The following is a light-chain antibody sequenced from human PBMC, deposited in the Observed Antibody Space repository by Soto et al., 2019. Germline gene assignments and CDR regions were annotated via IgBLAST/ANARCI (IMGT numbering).Light chain of an antibody. V-gene: IGLV2-14*01. CDR2: EVT. Sequence: QSVLTQPASVSGSPGQSITISCTGTSSDVGGYDYVSWYQQHPDKAPKLIIYEVTDRPSGVSSRFSGSKSGNTASLTISGLQAEDEDDYYCSSLTSGSTRVFGTGTKVTVL. CDR1: SSDVGGYDY. CDR3: SSLTSGSTRV. J-gene: IGLJ1*01.